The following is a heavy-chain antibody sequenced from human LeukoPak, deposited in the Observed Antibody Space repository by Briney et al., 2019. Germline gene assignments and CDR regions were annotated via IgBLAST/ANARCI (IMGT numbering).Heavy chain of an antibody. CDR2: IKHDGRDK. CDR3: ARGGNYDILTGYIFDC. D-gene: IGHD3-9*01. J-gene: IGHJ4*02. Sequence: GGSLRLSCAASGFTFSNYWMSWVRQAPGKGLECLANIKHDGRDKHYVDSVKGGFTIARDRAKNYLNLQMNSLRAADTAVYYCARGGNYDILTGYIFDCWGQGTLVTVSS. V-gene: IGHV3-7*03. CDR1: GFTFSNYW.